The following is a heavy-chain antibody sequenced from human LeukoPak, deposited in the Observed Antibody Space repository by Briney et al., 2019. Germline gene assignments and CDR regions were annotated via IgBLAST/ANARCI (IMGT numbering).Heavy chain of an antibody. Sequence: PGGSLRLSCAASGFTFSSYAMHWVRQAPDKGQQWVAVISDDGDLKYYADPVKGRFSISRDNSKRTVYLQMNSLRREDTALYFCARGDPENWAIDYWGRGSLVNVSS. V-gene: IGHV3-30*01. CDR1: GFTFSSYA. CDR3: ARGDPENWAIDY. CDR2: ISDDGDLK. D-gene: IGHD7-27*01. J-gene: IGHJ4*02.